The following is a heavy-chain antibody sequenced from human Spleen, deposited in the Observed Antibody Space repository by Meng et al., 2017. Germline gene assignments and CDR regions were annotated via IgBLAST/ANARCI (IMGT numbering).Heavy chain of an antibody. CDR1: GFTFSSYS. Sequence: GESLKISCAASGFTFSSYSMNWVRQAPGKGLEWVSSISSSSTYIYYADSVKDRFTMSRDNAKNSLYLQMNSLRAEDTAVYYCARGPSYVAVAGTHFDYWGQGTLVTVSS. J-gene: IGHJ4*02. CDR3: ARGPSYVAVAGTHFDY. V-gene: IGHV3-21*01. CDR2: ISSSSTYI. D-gene: IGHD6-19*01.